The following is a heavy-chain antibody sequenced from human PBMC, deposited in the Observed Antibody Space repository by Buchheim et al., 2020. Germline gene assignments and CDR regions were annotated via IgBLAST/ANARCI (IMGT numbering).Heavy chain of an antibody. J-gene: IGHJ4*02. CDR1: GFTFSSYW. V-gene: IGHV3-30-3*01. Sequence: VQLVESGGGLVQPGGSLRLSCAASGFTFSSYWMSWVRQAPGKGLEWVTVISYDGSNKYYADSVKGRFTISRDDSKNTLYLQINSLRVEDTAVYYCARGALPYDGSGYYVYWGQGTL. D-gene: IGHD3-22*01. CDR2: ISYDGSNK. CDR3: ARGALPYDGSGYYVY.